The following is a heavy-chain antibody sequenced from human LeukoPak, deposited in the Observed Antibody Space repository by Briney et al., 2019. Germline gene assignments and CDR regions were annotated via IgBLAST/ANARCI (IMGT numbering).Heavy chain of an antibody. CDR3: AKNRRYSSSWHPNRGDYYYYMDV. CDR2: ISGSGGST. J-gene: IGHJ6*03. V-gene: IGHV3-23*01. CDR1: GFTFSSYA. D-gene: IGHD6-13*01. Sequence: GGSLRLSCAASGFTFSSYAMSWVRQAPGKGLEWVSAISGSGGSTYYADSVKGRFTISRDNSKNTLYLQMNSLRAEDTAVYYWAKNRRYSSSWHPNRGDYYYYMDVWGKGTTVTVSS.